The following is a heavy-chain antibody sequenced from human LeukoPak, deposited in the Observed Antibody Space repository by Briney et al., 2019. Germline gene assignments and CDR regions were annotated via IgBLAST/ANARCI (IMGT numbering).Heavy chain of an antibody. CDR2: ISAYNGNT. Sequence: ASVKVSRKASGYTFTTYGISWVRQAPGQGLEWMGWISAYNGNTIYAQKLQGRVTMTTDTSTSTVYMELRSLRSDDTAVYYCAFKLELPPSEVWFDPWGQGTLVTVSS. J-gene: IGHJ5*02. V-gene: IGHV1-18*01. CDR1: GYTFTTYG. CDR3: AFKLELPPSEVWFDP. D-gene: IGHD1-7*01.